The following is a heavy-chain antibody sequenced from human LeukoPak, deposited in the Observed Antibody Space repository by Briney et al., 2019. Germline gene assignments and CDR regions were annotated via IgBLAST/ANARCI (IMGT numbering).Heavy chain of an antibody. CDR2: ISSSGSTI. V-gene: IGHV3-48*03. J-gene: IGHJ6*03. CDR3: ARARLDSSSSEYYYYMDV. Sequence: GGSLRLSCAASGFTFSSYEMNWVRQAPGKGLEWVSYISSSGSTIYYADSVKGRFTISRDNAKKSLYLQMNSLRAEDTAVYYCARARLDSSSSEYYYYMDVWGKGTTVTVSS. CDR1: GFTFSSYE. D-gene: IGHD6-6*01.